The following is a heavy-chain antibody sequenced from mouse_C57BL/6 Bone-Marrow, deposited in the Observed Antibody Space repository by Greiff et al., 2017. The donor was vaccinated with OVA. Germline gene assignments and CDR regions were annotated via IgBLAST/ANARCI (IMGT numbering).Heavy chain of an antibody. V-gene: IGHV6-3*01. Sequence: EVKLEESGGGLVQPGGSMKLSCVASGFTFSNYWMNWVRQSPEKGLEWVAQIRLKSDNYATHYAESVKGRFTISRDDSKSSFYLQMNNLRAEDTGIYYCTGGAGTAWFAYWGQGTLVTVSA. J-gene: IGHJ3*01. D-gene: IGHD4-1*01. CDR1: GFTFSNYW. CDR2: IRLKSDNYAT. CDR3: TGGAGTAWFAY.